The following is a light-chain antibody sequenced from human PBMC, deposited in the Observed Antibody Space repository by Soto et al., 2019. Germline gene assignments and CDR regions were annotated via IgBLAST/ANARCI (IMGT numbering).Light chain of an antibody. CDR3: QQYDNWHPKT. CDR1: QSVRNN. CDR2: DAT. J-gene: IGKJ4*01. Sequence: EVLLTQSPATLSVSPGERATLSCKASQSVRNNLVWYLQKPGQAPRPIIYDATTRANGIPVRFSGSGSGTEFTLTISSLQSEDVGVYYCQQYDNWHPKTFGGGTKVDIK. V-gene: IGKV3-15*01.